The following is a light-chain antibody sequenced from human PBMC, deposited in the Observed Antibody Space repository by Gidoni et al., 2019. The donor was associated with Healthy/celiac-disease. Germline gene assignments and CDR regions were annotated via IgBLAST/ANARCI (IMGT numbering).Light chain of an antibody. V-gene: IGKV1-39*01. Sequence: DIQMTQSPSSLSASVGDRVTITCRASQSISSYLHWYQQKPGKAPKLLIYAASSLQSGVPSRFSGSGSGTDFPLTVSSRQPEDFETYYCQRSYSTPYTFGQGTKLEIK. CDR2: AAS. CDR1: QSISSY. J-gene: IGKJ2*01. CDR3: QRSYSTPYT.